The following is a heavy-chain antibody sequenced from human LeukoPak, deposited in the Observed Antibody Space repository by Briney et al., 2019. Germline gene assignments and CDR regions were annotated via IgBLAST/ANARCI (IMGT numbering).Heavy chain of an antibody. D-gene: IGHD2-2*02. J-gene: IGHJ4*02. V-gene: IGHV1-69*04. CDR1: GGTFSSYA. Sequence: ASVKVSCKASGGTFSSYAISWVRQAPGQGLEWMGRITPILGIANYAQKFQGRVTITADKSTSTAYMELSSLRSEDTAVYYCASSQATAIPMAYFDYWGQGTLVTVSS. CDR2: ITPILGIA. CDR3: ASSQATAIPMAYFDY.